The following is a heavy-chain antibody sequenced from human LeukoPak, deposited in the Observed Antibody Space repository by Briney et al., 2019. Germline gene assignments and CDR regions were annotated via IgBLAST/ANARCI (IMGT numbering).Heavy chain of an antibody. D-gene: IGHD5-18*01. Sequence: SVNVSCKASGGTFSSYAISWVRQAPGQGLEWMGGIIPIFGTANYAQKFQGRVTITADEPTSTAYMELSSLRSEDTAVYYCARDTYSYGFDYWGQGTLVTVSS. CDR2: IIPIFGTA. J-gene: IGHJ4*02. V-gene: IGHV1-69*01. CDR1: GGTFSSYA. CDR3: ARDTYSYGFDY.